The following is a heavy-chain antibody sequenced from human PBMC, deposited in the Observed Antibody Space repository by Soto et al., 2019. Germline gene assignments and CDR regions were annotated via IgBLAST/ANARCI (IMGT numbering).Heavy chain of an antibody. CDR2: ISSSSSTI. CDR3: ARDFYYGSGSYAVNYYYMDV. J-gene: IGHJ6*03. CDR1: GFTFSSYS. D-gene: IGHD3-10*01. V-gene: IGHV3-48*01. Sequence: GGSLRLSCAASGFTFSSYSMNWVRQAPGKGLEWFSYISSSSSTIYYADSVKGRFTISRDNAKNSLYLQMNSLRAEDTAVYYCARDFYYGSGSYAVNYYYMDVWGKGTTVTVSS.